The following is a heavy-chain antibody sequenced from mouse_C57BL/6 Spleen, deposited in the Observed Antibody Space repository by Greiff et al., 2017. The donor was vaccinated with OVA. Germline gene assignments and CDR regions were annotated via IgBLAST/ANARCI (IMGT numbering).Heavy chain of an antibody. D-gene: IGHD1-1*01. V-gene: IGHV5-16*01. Sequence: EVMLVESAGGLVQPGSSMKLSCTASGFTFSDYYMAWVRQVPEKGLEWVANINYDGSSTYYLDSLKSRFIISRDNAKNILYLQMSSLKSEDTATYYCARGGYYYGSSYYAMDYWGQGTSVTVSS. J-gene: IGHJ4*01. CDR3: ARGGYYYGSSYYAMDY. CDR2: INYDGSST. CDR1: GFTFSDYY.